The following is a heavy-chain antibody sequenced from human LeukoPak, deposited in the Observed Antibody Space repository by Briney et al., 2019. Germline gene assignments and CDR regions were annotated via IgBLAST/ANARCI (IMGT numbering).Heavy chain of an antibody. D-gene: IGHD6-13*01. CDR3: AKDQYRSSWYYFDY. Sequence: GGSLRLSCAASGFAFSTYGMHWVRQAPGKGLDWVAFIRNDGSNENYADSVKGRFTISRDNSKNTLYLHMNSLRAEDTAVYYCAKDQYRSSWYYFDYRGQGTLVTVSS. J-gene: IGHJ4*02. CDR2: IRNDGSNE. V-gene: IGHV3-30*02. CDR1: GFAFSTYG.